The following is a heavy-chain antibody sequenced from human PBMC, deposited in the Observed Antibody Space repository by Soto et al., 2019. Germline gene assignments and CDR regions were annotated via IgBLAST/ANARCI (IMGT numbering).Heavy chain of an antibody. CDR1: GFTFSSYA. CDR3: AKDRVLLGWFDP. Sequence: PGGSLRLSCAASGFTFSSYAMGWVHQAPGKGLEWVSAISGSGGSTYYADSVKGRFTISRDNSKNTLYLQMNSLRAEDTAVYYCAKDRVLLGWFDPWGQGTMVTVSS. V-gene: IGHV3-23*01. D-gene: IGHD2-15*01. J-gene: IGHJ5*02. CDR2: ISGSGGST.